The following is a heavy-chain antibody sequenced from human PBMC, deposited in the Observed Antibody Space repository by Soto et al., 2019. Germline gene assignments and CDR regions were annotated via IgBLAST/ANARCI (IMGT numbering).Heavy chain of an antibody. CDR1: GFTFSSYS. J-gene: IGHJ4*02. Sequence: VQLVESGGGLVKPGGSLRLSCAASGFTFSSYSMNWVRQAPGKGLEWVSSISSSSSYIYYADSVKGRFTISRDNAKNSLYLQMNSLRAEDTAVYYCARSPYSSGWYEIYWGQGTLVTVSS. CDR3: ARSPYSSGWYEIY. V-gene: IGHV3-21*01. CDR2: ISSSSSYI. D-gene: IGHD6-19*01.